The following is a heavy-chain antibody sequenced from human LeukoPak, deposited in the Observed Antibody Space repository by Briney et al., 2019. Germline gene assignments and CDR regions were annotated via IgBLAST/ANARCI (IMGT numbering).Heavy chain of an antibody. J-gene: IGHJ4*02. V-gene: IGHV1-2*02. CDR1: GYTFSGYY. D-gene: IGHD1-26*01. CDR3: AREGGGSYLFDY. CDR2: INPNSGGT. Sequence: ASVKVSCKASGYTFSGYYMHWVRQAPGQGLEWMGWINPNSGGTNYAQKFQGRVTMTRDTSISTAYMELSRLRSDDTAVYYCAREGGGSYLFDYWGQGTLVTVSS.